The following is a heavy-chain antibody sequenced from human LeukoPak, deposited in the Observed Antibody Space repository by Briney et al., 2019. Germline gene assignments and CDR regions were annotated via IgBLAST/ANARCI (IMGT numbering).Heavy chain of an antibody. CDR2: ITGSGGST. CDR3: AREGGYSPFDY. Sequence: GGSLRLSCAASGFTFSTYVVNWVRQAPGKGLEWVSTITGSGGSTYYADSVKGRFTISRDNSKNTLYLQMNSLRAEDTAVYYCAREGGYSPFDYWGQGTLVTVSS. V-gene: IGHV3-23*01. J-gene: IGHJ4*02. CDR1: GFTFSTYV. D-gene: IGHD5-18*01.